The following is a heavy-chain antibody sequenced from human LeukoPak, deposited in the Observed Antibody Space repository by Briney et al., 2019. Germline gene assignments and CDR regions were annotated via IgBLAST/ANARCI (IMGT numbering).Heavy chain of an antibody. CDR1: GYTLTELS. V-gene: IGHV1-24*01. J-gene: IGHJ4*02. Sequence: ASVKVSCKVSGYTLTELSMHWVRQAPGKGLEWMGGFDPEDGETIYAQKFQGRVTMTEDTPTDTAYMELSSLRSEDTAVYYCATTSEGYCSGGSCYSGTGFEYWGQGTLVTVSS. D-gene: IGHD2-15*01. CDR2: FDPEDGET. CDR3: ATTSEGYCSGGSCYSGTGFEY.